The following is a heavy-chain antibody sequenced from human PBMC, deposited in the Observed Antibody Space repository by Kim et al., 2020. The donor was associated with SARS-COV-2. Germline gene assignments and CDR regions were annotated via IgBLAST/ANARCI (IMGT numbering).Heavy chain of an antibody. V-gene: IGHV4-4*02. D-gene: IGHD3-22*01. J-gene: IGHJ4*02. Sequence: SETLSLTCAVSGGSISSSNWWSWVRQPPGKGLEWIGEIYHSGSTNYNPSLKSRVTISVDKSKNQFSLKLSSVTAADTAVYYCARVIVQYDSSGYYFDYWGQGTLVTVSS. CDR3: ARVIVQYDSSGYYFDY. CDR1: GGSISSSNW. CDR2: IYHSGST.